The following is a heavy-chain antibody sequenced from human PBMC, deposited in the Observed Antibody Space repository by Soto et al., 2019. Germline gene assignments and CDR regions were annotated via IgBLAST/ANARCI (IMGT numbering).Heavy chain of an antibody. V-gene: IGHV4-59*01. J-gene: IGHJ4*02. CDR1: GASISVNY. CDR2: IYYSGAT. Sequence: SSETLSLTCNVSGASISVNYWSLMRQPPGKGLEWIGYIYYSGATNYNPSLESRVTISVDTPKSQFSLKLTSVTPADTAVYYCAKAGSYSGYDGRVDYWGQGILVTVSS. CDR3: AKAGSYSGYDGRVDY. D-gene: IGHD5-12*01.